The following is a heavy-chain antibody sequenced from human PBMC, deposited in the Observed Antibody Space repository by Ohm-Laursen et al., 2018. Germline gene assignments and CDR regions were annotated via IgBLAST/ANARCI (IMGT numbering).Heavy chain of an antibody. J-gene: IGHJ4*02. CDR3: ARGAPFYGGFDY. Sequence: SLRLSCTASGFTFSSYSMNWVRQSPGKGLEWLSYIDASGGTIYYADSVKGRLTISRDNAKNSLYLQMSGLRGEDTAVYYCARGAPFYGGFDYWGRGTLVTVSS. V-gene: IGHV3-48*01. CDR1: GFTFSSYS. D-gene: IGHD4-17*01. CDR2: IDASGGTI.